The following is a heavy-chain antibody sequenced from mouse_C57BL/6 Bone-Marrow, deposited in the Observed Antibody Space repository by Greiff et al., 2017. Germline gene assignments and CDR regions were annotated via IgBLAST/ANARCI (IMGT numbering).Heavy chain of an antibody. J-gene: IGHJ3*01. CDR2: ISNGGGST. V-gene: IGHV5-12*01. CDR3: ARQRELRRPFDY. D-gene: IGHD2-4*01. Sequence: EVQRVEPGGGLVQPGGSLKLSCAASGFTFSNYYMSWVRQTPEKRLEWVAYISNGGGSTYYPDTVKGRFTISRDNAKNTLYLQMSSLKSEDTAMYYCARQRELRRPFDYWGRGTGATVSA. CDR1: GFTFSNYY.